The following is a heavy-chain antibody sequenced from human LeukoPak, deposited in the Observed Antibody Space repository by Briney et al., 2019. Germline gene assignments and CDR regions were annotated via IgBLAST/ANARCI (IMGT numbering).Heavy chain of an antibody. J-gene: IGHJ4*02. D-gene: IGHD6-13*01. CDR2: INPNSGGT. Sequence: ASVKVSCKASGYNFTGYYMHWVRQAPGQGLEWMGWINPNSGGTNYAQKFQGRVTMTRDMSISTAYMELSRLRSDDTAVYYCTREAAAAGENYFDYWGQGTLVTVSS. V-gene: IGHV1-2*02. CDR1: GYNFTGYY. CDR3: TREAAAAGENYFDY.